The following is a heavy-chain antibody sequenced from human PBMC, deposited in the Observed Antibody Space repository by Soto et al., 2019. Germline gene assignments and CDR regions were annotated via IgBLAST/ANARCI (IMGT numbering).Heavy chain of an antibody. CDR2: INPNSGGT. Sequence: QVQLVQSGAEVKKPGASVKVSCKASGYTFTGYYMHWVRQAPGQGLEWMGWINPNSGGTNYAQKFQGWVTMTRDTSISTAYMALSRLRSDDTAVYYCARGASLVPAAGTGPWFDPWGQGTLVTVSS. CDR1: GYTFTGYY. J-gene: IGHJ5*02. CDR3: ARGASLVPAAGTGPWFDP. D-gene: IGHD6-13*01. V-gene: IGHV1-2*04.